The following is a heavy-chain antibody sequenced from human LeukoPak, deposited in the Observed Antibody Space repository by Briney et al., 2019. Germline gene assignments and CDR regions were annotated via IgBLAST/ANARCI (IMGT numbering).Heavy chain of an antibody. J-gene: IGHJ4*02. CDR3: ARWRSAYPGNFDS. CDR2: IHTNGIT. CDR1: GGSISSGSYF. V-gene: IGHV4-61*02. D-gene: IGHD3-10*01. Sequence: SQTLSLTCTVSGGSISSGSYFWSWIRQPAGKGMEWIGRIHTNGITSYNPSLKSRVTISIDTSKNQFSLKLSSVTAADTAVYYCARWRSAYPGNFDSWGQGTLVTVSS.